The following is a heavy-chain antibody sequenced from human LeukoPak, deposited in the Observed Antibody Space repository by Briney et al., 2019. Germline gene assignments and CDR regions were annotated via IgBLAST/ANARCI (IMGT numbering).Heavy chain of an antibody. CDR3: TTLSTTVTTWTGDADHDY. V-gene: IGHV3-15*01. CDR1: GFNVSDHY. CDR2: IKSKTDGGTT. Sequence: GGSLRLSCVVSGFNVSDHYMDWVRQAPGKGLEWVGRIKSKTDGGTTDYAAPVKGRFTISRDDSKNTLYLQMNSLKTEDTAVYYCTTLSTTVTTWTGDADHDYWGQGTLVTVSS. D-gene: IGHD4-17*01. J-gene: IGHJ4*02.